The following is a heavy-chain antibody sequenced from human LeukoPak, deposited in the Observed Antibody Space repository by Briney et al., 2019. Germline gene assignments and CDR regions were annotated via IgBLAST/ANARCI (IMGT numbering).Heavy chain of an antibody. CDR3: ARSGSVLQWLGDYYYYYGMDV. CDR1: GGTFSSYA. J-gene: IGHJ6*04. CDR2: IIPIFGTA. Sequence: SVKVSCKASGGTFSSYAISWVRQAPGQGLEWMGGIIPIFGTANYAQKLQGRVTITADESTSTAYMELSSLRSEDTAVYYCARSGSVLQWLGDYYYYYGMDVWGKGTTVTVSS. D-gene: IGHD6-19*01. V-gene: IGHV1-69*01.